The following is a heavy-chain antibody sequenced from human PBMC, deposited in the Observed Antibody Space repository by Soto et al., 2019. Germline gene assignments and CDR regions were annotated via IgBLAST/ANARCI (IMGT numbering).Heavy chain of an antibody. D-gene: IGHD2-15*01. V-gene: IGHV1-3*01. CDR2: INVGNGNT. CDR1: GYTFTSYA. Sequence: GASVKVSCKASGYTFTSYAMHWVRQAPGQRLEWMGWINVGNGNTKYSQKFQGRVTITRDTSASTAYMELSSLRSEDTAVYYCARGSSYCSGGSCYSLYYFDYWGQGTLVTVSS. J-gene: IGHJ4*02. CDR3: ARGSSYCSGGSCYSLYYFDY.